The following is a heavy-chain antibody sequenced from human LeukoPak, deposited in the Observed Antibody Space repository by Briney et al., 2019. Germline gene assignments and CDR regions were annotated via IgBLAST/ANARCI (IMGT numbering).Heavy chain of an antibody. CDR3: ARAGWGYCSSTSCTPRGIFDY. CDR1: GGSISPYY. V-gene: IGHV4-59*08. CDR2: VYYSGST. D-gene: IGHD2-2*01. Sequence: SETLSLTCTVSGGSISPYYWSWIRQPPGKGLEWIGYVYYSGSTNYNPSLKSRVTISVDTSKNQFSLKLSSVTAADTAVYYCARAGWGYCSSTSCTPRGIFDYWGQGTLVTVSS. J-gene: IGHJ4*02.